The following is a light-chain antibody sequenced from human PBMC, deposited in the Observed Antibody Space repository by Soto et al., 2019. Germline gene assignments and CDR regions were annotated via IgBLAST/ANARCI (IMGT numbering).Light chain of an antibody. CDR2: GTS. CDR3: QQYYSYPLT. CDR1: QDISSS. Sequence: IQMTQSPSSFSASTGDRVTITCRASQDISSSLAWYQQKPGKAPKLLIYGTSTLQSGVPSRFSGSGSGADFALTISFLQNEDFATYYCQQYYSYPLTFGGGTKVDIK. J-gene: IGKJ4*01. V-gene: IGKV1-8*01.